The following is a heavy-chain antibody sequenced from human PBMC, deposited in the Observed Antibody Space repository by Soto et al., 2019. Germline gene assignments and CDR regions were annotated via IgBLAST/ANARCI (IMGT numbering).Heavy chain of an antibody. D-gene: IGHD4-17*01. CDR2: IYYSGST. CDR1: GGSISSGDYY. J-gene: IGHJ4*02. CDR3: ARGRATVTTVSQTNTYYFDD. V-gene: IGHV4-30-4*01. Sequence: SETLSLTCTVSGGSISSGDYYWSWIRQPPGKGLEWIGYIYYSGSTYYNPSLKSRVTISVDTSKNQFSLKLSSVTAADTAVYYCARGRATVTTVSQTNTYYFDDWGQGTLVTVSS.